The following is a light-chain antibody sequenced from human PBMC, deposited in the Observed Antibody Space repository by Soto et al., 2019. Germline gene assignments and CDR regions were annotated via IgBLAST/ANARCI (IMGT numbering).Light chain of an antibody. Sequence: VLTQSPGTLSLSPGERATLSCRASQSVTSTYLAWYQQKPGQAPRLLIYGASSRATGVPDRFSGSGSGTAFTLTISRQEPEDFAVYFCHHYASTFGQGTKVEIK. CDR1: QSVTSTY. CDR3: HHYAST. V-gene: IGKV3-20*01. CDR2: GAS. J-gene: IGKJ1*01.